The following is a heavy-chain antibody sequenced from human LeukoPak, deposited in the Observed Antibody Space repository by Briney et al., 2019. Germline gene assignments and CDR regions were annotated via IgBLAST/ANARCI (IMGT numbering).Heavy chain of an antibody. CDR2: INHSGST. D-gene: IGHD6-6*01. J-gene: IGHJ6*03. Sequence: PSETLSLTCAVYGGSFSGYYWSWIRQPPGKGLEWIGEINHSGSTNYNPSLKSRVTISVDTSKNQFSLKLSSVAAADTAVYYCARSQVEQLVPDLYYMDVWGKGTTVTVSS. V-gene: IGHV4-34*01. CDR3: ARSQVEQLVPDLYYMDV. CDR1: GGSFSGYY.